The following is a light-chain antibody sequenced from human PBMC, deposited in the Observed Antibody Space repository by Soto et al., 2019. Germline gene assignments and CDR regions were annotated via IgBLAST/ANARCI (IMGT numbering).Light chain of an antibody. CDR3: CSYAGSSTHV. Sequence: QSVLTAPAYVSGSPGQSITISCTGTSSDVGSYNLVSWYQQHPGKAPKLMIYEVSKRPSGVSNRFSGSKSGNTASLTISGLQAEDEADYYCCSYAGSSTHVFGTGTKVTVL. CDR1: SSDVGSYNL. CDR2: EVS. V-gene: IGLV2-23*02. J-gene: IGLJ1*01.